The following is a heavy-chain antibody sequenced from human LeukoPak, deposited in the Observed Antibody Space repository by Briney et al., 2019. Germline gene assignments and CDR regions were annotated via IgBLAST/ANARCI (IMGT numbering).Heavy chain of an antibody. D-gene: IGHD3-10*01. Sequence: SETLSLTCTVSGGSISSSSYYWGWIRQPPGKGLEWIGSIYYSGSTYYNPSLKSRVTISVDTSKNQFSLKLSSVTAADTAVYYCARVKYGSGRPYYFDYWGQGTLVTVSS. CDR3: ARVKYGSGRPYYFDY. J-gene: IGHJ4*02. CDR1: GGSISSSSYY. CDR2: IYYSGST. V-gene: IGHV4-39*01.